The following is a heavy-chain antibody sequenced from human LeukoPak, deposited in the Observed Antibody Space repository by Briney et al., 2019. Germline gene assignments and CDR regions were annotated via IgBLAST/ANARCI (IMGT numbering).Heavy chain of an antibody. CDR2: IRYDGSNK. V-gene: IGHV3-30*02. Sequence: PGGSLRLSCAASGFTFSSYGMHWVRQAPGKGLEWVAFIRYDGSNKYYADSVKGRFTISRDNSKNTLYLQMNSLRAEDTAVYYCAKDRIVVVVADAHENWFDPWGQGTLVTVSS. D-gene: IGHD2-15*01. CDR3: AKDRIVVVVADAHENWFDP. CDR1: GFTFSSYG. J-gene: IGHJ5*02.